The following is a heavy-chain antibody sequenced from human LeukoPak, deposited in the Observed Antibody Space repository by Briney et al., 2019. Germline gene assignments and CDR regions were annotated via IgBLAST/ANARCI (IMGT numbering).Heavy chain of an antibody. CDR1: GYTFTSYG. Sequence: ASVKVSCKASGYTFTSYGISWVRQAPGQGLEWMGWISAYNGNTNYAQKLQGRVTMTRDTSTSTVYMELSSLRSEDTAVYYCARARREYCSSTSCYFDYWGQGTLVTVSS. CDR2: ISAYNGNT. CDR3: ARARREYCSSTSCYFDY. J-gene: IGHJ4*02. V-gene: IGHV1-18*01. D-gene: IGHD2-2*01.